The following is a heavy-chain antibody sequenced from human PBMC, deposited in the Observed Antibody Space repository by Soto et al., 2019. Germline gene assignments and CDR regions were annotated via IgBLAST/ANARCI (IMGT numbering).Heavy chain of an antibody. V-gene: IGHV4-59*12. J-gene: IGHJ4*02. Sequence: SETLSLTFTVSGCSISSYYWSWIGQPPGKGLEWIGYIYYSGSTNYNPSLKSRVTISVDTSKNQFSLKLRSVTAADTAVYYCGRDPRPSAVSGIDYWGQRTLVTVSS. CDR1: GCSISSYY. CDR2: IYYSGST. D-gene: IGHD3-3*01. CDR3: GRDPRPSAVSGIDY.